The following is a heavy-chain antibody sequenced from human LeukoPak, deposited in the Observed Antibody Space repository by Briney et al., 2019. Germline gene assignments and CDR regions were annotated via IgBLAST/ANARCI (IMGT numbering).Heavy chain of an antibody. CDR3: ARSPIYYYYFYMDV. Sequence: PSETLSLTCAVYGGSFSGYYWSWIRQPPGKGLEWIGEINHSGSTNYNPSLESRVTISVDTSKNHFSLKLSSVTAADTAVYYRARSPIYYYYFYMDVWGKGTTVTVSS. CDR1: GGSFSGYY. CDR2: INHSGST. D-gene: IGHD2/OR15-2a*01. V-gene: IGHV4-34*01. J-gene: IGHJ6*03.